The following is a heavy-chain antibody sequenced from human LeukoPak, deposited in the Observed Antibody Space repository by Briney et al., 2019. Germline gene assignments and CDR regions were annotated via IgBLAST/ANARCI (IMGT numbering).Heavy chain of an antibody. CDR2: INHSGST. CDR1: GGSFSGYY. D-gene: IGHD3-9*01. Sequence: SETLSLTCAVYGGSFSGYYWSWIRQPPGKGLEWIGEINHSGSTNYNPSLKSRVTISVDTSKNQFSLKLSSVTAADTAVYHCARRGLRYFDWTFDYWGQGTLVTVSS. V-gene: IGHV4-34*01. CDR3: ARRGLRYFDWTFDY. J-gene: IGHJ4*02.